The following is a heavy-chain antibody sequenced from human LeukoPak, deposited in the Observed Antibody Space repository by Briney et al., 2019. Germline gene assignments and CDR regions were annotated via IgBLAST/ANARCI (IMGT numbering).Heavy chain of an antibody. J-gene: IGHJ6*03. D-gene: IGHD6-13*01. CDR2: INPNSGGT. CDR1: GYTFTGYY. CDR3: ARDQLRYSSSYRYYYYMDV. Sequence: ASVKVSCKASGYTFTGYYMHWVRQAPGQGLEWMGWINPNSGGTNYAQKFQGRVTMTRDTSISTAYMELCRLRSDDTAVYYCARDQLRYSSSYRYYYYMDVWGKGTTVTVSS. V-gene: IGHV1-2*02.